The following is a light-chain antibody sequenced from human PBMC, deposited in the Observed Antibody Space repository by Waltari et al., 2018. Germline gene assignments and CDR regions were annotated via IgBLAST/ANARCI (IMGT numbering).Light chain of an antibody. Sequence: QSALTQPASVSGSPGQSITISCTGSSSDVWSYKFVSWYQPHPGKAPQWRIYGGSQRPSGVSNRLSGSKSGNTASLTISGLRAEDEADYYCCSYAGSSPHVIFGGGTKLTVL. J-gene: IGLJ2*01. CDR2: GGS. V-gene: IGLV2-23*01. CDR1: SSDVWSYKF. CDR3: CSYAGSSPHVI.